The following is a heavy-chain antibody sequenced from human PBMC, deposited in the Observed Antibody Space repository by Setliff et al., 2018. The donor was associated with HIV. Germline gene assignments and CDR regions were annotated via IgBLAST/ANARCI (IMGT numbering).Heavy chain of an antibody. D-gene: IGHD6-13*01. CDR1: GGSFSDYY. CDR3: ARQSTVAAAGFDS. V-gene: IGHV4-34*01. Sequence: PSETLSLTCAVYGGSFSDYYWSWIRQPPGKGLEWIGEINHSGSTNYNPSLKRRVTISVDTSKNQFSLKLNSVTAADTAVYYCARQSTVAAAGFDSWGQGTLVTVSS. CDR2: INHSGST. J-gene: IGHJ4*02.